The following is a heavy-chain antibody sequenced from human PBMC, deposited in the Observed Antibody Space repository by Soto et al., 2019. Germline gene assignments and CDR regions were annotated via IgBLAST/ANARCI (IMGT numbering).Heavy chain of an antibody. D-gene: IGHD3-22*01. CDR3: AKNYYYHNPPPPFDY. V-gene: IGHV1-18*01. Sequence: GASVKVSCKASGYTFTGYGISWVRQAPGQGLEWIGWISAYNGNTNYAQKLQGRVTMTTDTSTSTAYMDLRSLRSDDTAVYYCAKNYYYHNPPPPFDYSGQATLLTVSS. CDR2: ISAYNGNT. CDR1: GYTFTGYG. J-gene: IGHJ4*02.